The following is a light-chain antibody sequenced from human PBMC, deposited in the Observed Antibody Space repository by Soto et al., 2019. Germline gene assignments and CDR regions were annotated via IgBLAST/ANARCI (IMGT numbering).Light chain of an antibody. CDR1: QGISRY. CDR3: QQLNTYPVT. V-gene: IGKV1-9*01. Sequence: IQLTQSPSSLSASVGDSVTTTCRASQGISRYLSWYQQKPGRAPKLLISAASTLQSGVPARFSGSGSGTDFTLSITSLQPEDFATYYCQQLNTYPVTFGGGTKVDIK. J-gene: IGKJ4*01. CDR2: AAS.